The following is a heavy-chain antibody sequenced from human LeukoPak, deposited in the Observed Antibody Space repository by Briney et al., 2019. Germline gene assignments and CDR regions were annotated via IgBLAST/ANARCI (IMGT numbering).Heavy chain of an antibody. CDR3: ARSITMVSNWFDP. Sequence: GESLKISCKGSGYSFTSYWIGWVRQMPGKGLEWRGIIYPGDSDTRYSPSFQGQVTISADKSISTAYLQWSSLKASDTAMYYCARSITMVSNWFDPWGQGTLVTVSS. CDR2: IYPGDSDT. CDR1: GYSFTSYW. J-gene: IGHJ5*02. V-gene: IGHV5-51*01. D-gene: IGHD3-10*01.